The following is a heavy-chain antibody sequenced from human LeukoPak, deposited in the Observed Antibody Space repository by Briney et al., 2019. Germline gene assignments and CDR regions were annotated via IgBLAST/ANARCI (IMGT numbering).Heavy chain of an antibody. CDR1: GYTFTGYY. Sequence: GASVKVSCKASGYTFTGYYMHWVRQAPGQGLEWMGWISAYNGNTNYAQKLQGRVTMTTDTSTSTAYMELRSLRSDDTAVYYCARVLAGATNWFDPWGQGTLVTVSS. V-gene: IGHV1-18*04. CDR3: ARVLAGATNWFDP. D-gene: IGHD1-26*01. J-gene: IGHJ5*02. CDR2: ISAYNGNT.